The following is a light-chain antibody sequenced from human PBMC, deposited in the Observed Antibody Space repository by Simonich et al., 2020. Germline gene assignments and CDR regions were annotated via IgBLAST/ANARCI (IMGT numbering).Light chain of an antibody. J-gene: IGLJ2*01. CDR2: DVS. CDR3: SSYTSSSTPL. V-gene: IGLV2-14*03. CDR1: SSDVGGYNY. Sequence: QSALTQPASVSGSPGQSITISCTGTSSDVGGYNYVSWYHQHPGKAPKLMIYDVSKRPSGVSNRFSGSKSGNTASLTISGLQAEDEADYYCSSYTSSSTPLFGGGTKLTVL.